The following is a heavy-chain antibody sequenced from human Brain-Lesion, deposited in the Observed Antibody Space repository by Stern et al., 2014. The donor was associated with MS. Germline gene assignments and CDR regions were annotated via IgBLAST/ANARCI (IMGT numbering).Heavy chain of an antibody. CDR2: IYYRGST. V-gene: IGHV4-39*01. D-gene: IGHD3-10*01. J-gene: IGHJ4*02. CDR3: AKLWLGELPESPFDY. Sequence: VQLLESGPGLVKPSETLSLTCTVSGGSISSSSYYWGWIRQPPGKGLEWIGSIYYRGSTYYNPSLKRRVTISMDTSKNQFSLRLSSVTAADTAVYFCAKLWLGELPESPFDYWGQGTLVTVSS. CDR1: GGSISSSSYY.